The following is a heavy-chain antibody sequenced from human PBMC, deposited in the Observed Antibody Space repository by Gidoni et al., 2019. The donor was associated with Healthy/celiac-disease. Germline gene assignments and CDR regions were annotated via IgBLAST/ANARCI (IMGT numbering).Heavy chain of an antibody. CDR1: GCSGDDYA. D-gene: IGHD3-10*01. Sequence: EVQLVESGGGRVQQGRSVRLTSAAEGCSGDDYAMQWVRLAPGKGMEWVSGLSWNGGRIGYAVSVTCRFPLSSDNANNSLYLQMNSLSAGDTALYYCAKDIISMVRGVIYWGQVTLVAVSS. J-gene: IGHJ4*02. V-gene: IGHV3-9*01. CDR3: AKDIISMVRGVIY. CDR2: LSWNGGRI.